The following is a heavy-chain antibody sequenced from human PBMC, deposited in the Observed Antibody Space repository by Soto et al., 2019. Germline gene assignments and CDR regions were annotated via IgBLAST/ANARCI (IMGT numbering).Heavy chain of an antibody. V-gene: IGHV3-30*04. CDR2: ISNDGSRD. Sequence: QVQLVESGGGVVQHGRSLTLSCAASGFTFSNHAIHWVREAPGKGLEWVAVISNDGSRDYYADSVKGRFTMSRDNSKITLSLQMSSLRLEDTAVYYCARRLPHLDLLLVPFDYWGQGTLVTVSS. CDR1: GFTFSNHA. CDR3: ARRLPHLDLLLVPFDY. D-gene: IGHD3-3*01. J-gene: IGHJ4*02.